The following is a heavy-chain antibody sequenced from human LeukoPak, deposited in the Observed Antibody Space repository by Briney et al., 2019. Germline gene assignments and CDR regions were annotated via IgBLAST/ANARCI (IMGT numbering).Heavy chain of an antibody. D-gene: IGHD6-19*01. J-gene: IGHJ4*02. CDR1: GYSFTSYW. V-gene: IGHV5-51*01. Sequence: GESLKISCKGSGYSFTSYWIGWVRQMPGKGLEWMGIIYPGDSDTRYSPSFPGQVTISADKSISTAYLQWSSLKASDTAMYYCARLPVSSGWYQEYYFDYWGQGTLVTVSS. CDR2: IYPGDSDT. CDR3: ARLPVSSGWYQEYYFDY.